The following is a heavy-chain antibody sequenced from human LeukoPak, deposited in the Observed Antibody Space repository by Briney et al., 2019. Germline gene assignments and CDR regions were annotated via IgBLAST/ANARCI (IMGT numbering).Heavy chain of an antibody. D-gene: IGHD3-22*01. CDR3: ARQGDYYDSSGYPVLYYFDY. CDR1: AGSICGFH. Sequence: SETLPLTCTVSAGSICGFHWGWIPQPPGKGLGWIAYIHYCGSTDNNPSLKSRVTISVDTSKNQFSLKLNSVTAADTAVYYCARQGDYYDSSGYPVLYYFDYWGQGTLVTVSS. J-gene: IGHJ4*02. CDR2: IHYCGST. V-gene: IGHV4-59*08.